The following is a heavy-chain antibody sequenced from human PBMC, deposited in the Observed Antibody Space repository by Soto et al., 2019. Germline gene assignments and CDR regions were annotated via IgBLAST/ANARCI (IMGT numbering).Heavy chain of an antibody. J-gene: IGHJ4*02. V-gene: IGHV3-30*18. CDR2: ISYDGSNK. CDR3: AKEWKVVVPAAIDREADY. Sequence: QVQLVESGGGVVQPGRSLRLSCAASGFTFSSYGMHWVRQAPGKGLEWVAVISYDGSNKYYADSVKGRFTSSRDNSKKTLYLQMNSLRDEDTAVYYCAKEWKVVVPAAIDREADYWGQGTLVTVSS. D-gene: IGHD2-2*02. CDR1: GFTFSSYG.